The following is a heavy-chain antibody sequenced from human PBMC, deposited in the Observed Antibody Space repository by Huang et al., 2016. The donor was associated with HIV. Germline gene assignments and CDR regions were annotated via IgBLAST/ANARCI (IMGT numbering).Heavy chain of an antibody. CDR1: GYTFFTYS. CDR3: ARFRGPQVTLNWLDP. Sequence: QVQLVQSGPEMKKPGASVNVSCKASGYTFFTYSLSWVRQAPGQGLEWMGLVSTYNGHTNYAQKFQGRLTLTTDVSTSSAYMELKNLRSDDTAVYYCARFRGPQVTLNWLDPWGQGTLVTVSS. CDR2: VSTYNGHT. V-gene: IGHV1-18*01. J-gene: IGHJ5*02. D-gene: IGHD3-10*01.